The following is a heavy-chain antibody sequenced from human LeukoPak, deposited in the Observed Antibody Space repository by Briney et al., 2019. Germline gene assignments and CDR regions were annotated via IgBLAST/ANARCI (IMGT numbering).Heavy chain of an antibody. D-gene: IGHD2-8*01. CDR1: GGSISSSSYY. V-gene: IGHV4-39*07. CDR3: ASVGTYASY. Sequence: PSETLSLTCTVSGGSISSSSYYWGWIRQPPGKGLEWIGSIYYSGSTYYNPSLKSRVTISVDTSKNQFSLKLSSVTAADTAVYYCASVGTYASYWGQGTLVTVSS. J-gene: IGHJ4*02. CDR2: IYYSGST.